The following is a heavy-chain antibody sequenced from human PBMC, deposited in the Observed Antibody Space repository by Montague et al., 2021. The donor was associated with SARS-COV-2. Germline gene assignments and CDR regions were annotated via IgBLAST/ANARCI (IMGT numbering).Heavy chain of an antibody. CDR3: TSGREGNYNVMDV. CDR2: TYYRSKWYN. Sequence: CAISGDSVSSNSATWNWVRHSPSRGLECLGRTYYRSKWYNDYAVSVRGRVTINPDTSKNQFSLQLNSVTPEDTAIYYCTSGREGNYNVMDVWGQGTTVTVSS. J-gene: IGHJ6*02. D-gene: IGHD3-10*02. V-gene: IGHV6-1*01. CDR1: GDSVSSNSAT.